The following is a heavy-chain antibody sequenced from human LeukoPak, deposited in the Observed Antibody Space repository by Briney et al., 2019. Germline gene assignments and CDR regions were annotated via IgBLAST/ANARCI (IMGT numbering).Heavy chain of an antibody. Sequence: ASVKVSCKASGYTFNTNGLNWVRQAPGQGLEWMGWINANTGSTNYAQIFQGRVTMTTDTSTSTAYMELTSLTSDDTAIYYCARDAFQGSSWSNWFDSWGQGTLVIVSS. CDR3: ARDAFQGSSWSNWFDS. D-gene: IGHD6-13*01. V-gene: IGHV1-18*01. J-gene: IGHJ5*01. CDR1: GYTFNTNG. CDR2: INANTGST.